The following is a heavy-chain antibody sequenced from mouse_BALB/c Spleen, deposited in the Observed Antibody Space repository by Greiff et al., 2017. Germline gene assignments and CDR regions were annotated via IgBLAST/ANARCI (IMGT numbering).Heavy chain of an antibody. V-gene: IGHV12-1-1*01. Sequence: VQLMESGPAVIKPSQSLSLTCIVSGFSFTSCSYCWHWIRPPPGKGLEWMGRICYEGSIYYSTSIKSRITISSDTSLNKFFIQLSTVTNEDTAMDYCSREKQRDGYPDDFDYWGQGTTLTVSS. CDR3: SREKQRDGYPDDFDY. CDR1: GFSFTSCSYC. J-gene: IGHJ2*01. D-gene: IGHD2-3*01. CDR2: ICYEGSI.